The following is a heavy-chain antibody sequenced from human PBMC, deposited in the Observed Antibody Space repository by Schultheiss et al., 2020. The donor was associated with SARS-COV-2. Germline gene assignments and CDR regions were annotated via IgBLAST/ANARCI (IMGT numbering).Heavy chain of an antibody. CDR2: IFDTGST. D-gene: IGHD6-19*01. V-gene: IGHV4-31*03. J-gene: IGHJ4*02. CDR1: GGSIRSGAYS. Sequence: SETLSLTCTVSGGSIRSGAYSWNWIRQHPGKGLEWIGDIFDTGSTYYNLSLKSRVSISVDTSKNQFSLKLGSVTAADTAVYYCARHDGLTRIAVGGFDYWGQGTLVTVSS. CDR3: ARHDGLTRIAVGGFDY.